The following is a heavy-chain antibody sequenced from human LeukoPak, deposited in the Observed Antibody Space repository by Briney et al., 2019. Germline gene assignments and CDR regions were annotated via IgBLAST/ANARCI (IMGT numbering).Heavy chain of an antibody. V-gene: IGHV3-53*01. J-gene: IGHJ4*02. CDR1: GVTVSSNY. D-gene: IGHD1-14*01. CDR2: VYGGDST. Sequence: AGSSLTLSCAASGVTVSSNYMSCGPHTPGQGLEWISEVYGGDSTYYVDSVKSRCHITRDNSKNTLYLQMNSLRAEGKAVYYYAREVCVDYRGQGTLVSVSS. CDR3: AREVCVDY.